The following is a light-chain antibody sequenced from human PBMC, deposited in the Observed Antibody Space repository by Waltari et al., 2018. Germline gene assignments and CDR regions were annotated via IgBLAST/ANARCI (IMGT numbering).Light chain of an antibody. CDR3: HSWHSTSDHPGI. V-gene: IGLV3-21*02. Sequence: SYVLTQPPSVSVAPGQTASITCGGDNVGTKSVHWYQRKPGQAPVLVVYDESARPPGIPERFSGSNSGNTATLTISRVEAGDEADYYCHSWHSTSDHPGIFGGGTKLTVL. CDR2: DES. CDR1: NVGTKS. J-gene: IGLJ2*01.